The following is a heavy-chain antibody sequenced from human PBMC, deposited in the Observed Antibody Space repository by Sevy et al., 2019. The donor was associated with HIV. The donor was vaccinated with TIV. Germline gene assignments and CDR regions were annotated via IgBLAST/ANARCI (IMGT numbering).Heavy chain of an antibody. V-gene: IGHV4-39*01. CDR1: GASISSSGYY. CDR2: INYSGTT. CDR3: VGPKLTCIDGWHYLDY. Sequence: SETLCLTCTVSGASISSSGYYWGWIRQPPGKGLEWTASINYSGTTFYNPSLKSRVTISADTSKNQFSRRLSSVTAADSSIYFCVGPKLTCIDGWHYLDYWGQGTVVTVSS. D-gene: IGHD6-19*01. J-gene: IGHJ4*02.